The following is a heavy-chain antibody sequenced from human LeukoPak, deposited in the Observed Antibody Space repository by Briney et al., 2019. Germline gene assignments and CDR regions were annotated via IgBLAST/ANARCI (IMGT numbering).Heavy chain of an antibody. J-gene: IGHJ4*02. Sequence: SGPTLVKPTQTLTLTCTFSGLSLSTSGVGVCRIRQPPGKAPEWLALIYWDDDKRYSPSLKSRLTITKDTSKNQVVLTMTNEDPWETATYTGANRRGTSRWTEGYIYYWGQGTLVTVSS. V-gene: IGHV2-5*02. D-gene: IGHD6-19*01. CDR3: ANRRGTSRWTEGYIYY. CDR2: IYWDDDK. CDR1: GLSLSTSGVG.